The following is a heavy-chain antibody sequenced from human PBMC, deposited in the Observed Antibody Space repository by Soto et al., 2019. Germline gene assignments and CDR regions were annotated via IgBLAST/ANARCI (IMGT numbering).Heavy chain of an antibody. Sequence: EVQVLESGGDLVEPGGSLRLSCAASGFSFNTFDMSWARQAPGKGLEWVSVILGRDDTTYYADSVKGRFTISRDTFKNTLHLQMNSLRVEDTALYFCTKGAWLDYWGQGTLVTVSS. V-gene: IGHV3-23*01. J-gene: IGHJ4*02. CDR2: ILGRDDTT. CDR1: GFSFNTFD. D-gene: IGHD5-12*01. CDR3: TKGAWLDY.